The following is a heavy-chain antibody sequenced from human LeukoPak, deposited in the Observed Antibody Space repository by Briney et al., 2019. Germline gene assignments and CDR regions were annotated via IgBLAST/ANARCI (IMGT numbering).Heavy chain of an antibody. J-gene: IGHJ4*02. Sequence: GGSLRLSCAASGFTLSIYWMSWVRQAPGKGLEWVANIKHDGSEKCYVDSVKGRFTISRDNAKNSLFLQMNSLRAEDTAVYYCTRDSQGSGMYSVVYWGQGTLVTVSS. V-gene: IGHV3-7*05. CDR1: GFTLSIYW. CDR2: IKHDGSEK. D-gene: IGHD3-10*01. CDR3: TRDSQGSGMYSVVY.